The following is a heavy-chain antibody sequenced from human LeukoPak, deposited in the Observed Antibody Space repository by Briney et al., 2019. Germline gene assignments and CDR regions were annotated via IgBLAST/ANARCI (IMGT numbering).Heavy chain of an antibody. CDR3: TRAEIAVAGPFDY. J-gene: IGHJ4*02. CDR2: INHDGSAA. CDR1: GFTFSRYW. Sequence: GGSLRLSCAASGFTFSRYWMHWVRQAPGKGLVCVSRINHDGSAATYADSVEGRFTISRDNAKNTLYLQMNSLRAEDTAIYYCTRAEIAVAGPFDYWGQGTLVTVSS. V-gene: IGHV3-74*01. D-gene: IGHD6-19*01.